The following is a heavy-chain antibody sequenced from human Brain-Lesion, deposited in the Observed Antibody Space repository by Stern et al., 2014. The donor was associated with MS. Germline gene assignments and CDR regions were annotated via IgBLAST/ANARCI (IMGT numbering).Heavy chain of an antibody. D-gene: IGHD2-15*01. CDR2: IYYSGNT. Sequence: QLQLQESGPGLVKPSETLSLTCTVAGGSVSSTSYAWAWIRQPPGKGLEWIGTIYYSGNTYYSPSPKSRLTISLDTSKNQFSLQRRFVTAADTAVYYCAGEEDIRYCSGGSCTGNWFDPWGQGTLVTVSS. CDR1: GGSVSSTSYA. CDR3: AGEEDIRYCSGGSCTGNWFDP. V-gene: IGHV4-39*01. J-gene: IGHJ5*02.